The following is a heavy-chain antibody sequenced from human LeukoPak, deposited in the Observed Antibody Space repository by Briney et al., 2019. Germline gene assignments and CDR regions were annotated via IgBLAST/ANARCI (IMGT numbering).Heavy chain of an antibody. V-gene: IGHV1-18*01. D-gene: IGHD4-23*01. Sequence: ASVKVSCKASGYTFNTYGINWVRQAPGQGLEWMGWISGYNGNTNYAQKLQGRVTMTTDTSTSTAYMELRTLRSDDTAVYYCARYDYGGNSDIWGQGTMVTVSS. CDR3: ARYDYGGNSDI. J-gene: IGHJ3*02. CDR1: GYTFNTYG. CDR2: ISGYNGNT.